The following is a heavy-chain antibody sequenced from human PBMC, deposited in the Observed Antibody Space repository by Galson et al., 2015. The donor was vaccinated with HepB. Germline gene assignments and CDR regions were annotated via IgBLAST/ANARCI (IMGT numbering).Heavy chain of an antibody. D-gene: IGHD6-19*01. CDR3: ARVRKAASSGWHHWYFDL. V-gene: IGHV1-46*01. CDR2: INPSGGST. CDR1: GYTFTSYY. Sequence: SVKVSCKASGYTFTSYYMHWVRQAPGQGLEWMGIINPSGGSTNYAQKFQGRVTITADESTSTAYMELSSLRSEDTAVYYCARVRKAASSGWHHWYFDLWGRGTLVTVSS. J-gene: IGHJ2*01.